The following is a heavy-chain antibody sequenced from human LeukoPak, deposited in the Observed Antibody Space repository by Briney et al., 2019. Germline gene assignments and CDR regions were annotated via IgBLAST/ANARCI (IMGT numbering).Heavy chain of an antibody. CDR2: IYYSGST. J-gene: IGHJ4*02. CDR1: GGSISSYY. V-gene: IGHV4-59*08. CDR3: ARYPPGDY. Sequence: SETLSLTCTVSGGSISSYYWSWIRQPPGKGLEWIGYIYYSGSTNYNPSLKSRVTISVDASKNQFSLKLSSVTAADTAVYYCARYPPGDYWGQGTLVTVPS.